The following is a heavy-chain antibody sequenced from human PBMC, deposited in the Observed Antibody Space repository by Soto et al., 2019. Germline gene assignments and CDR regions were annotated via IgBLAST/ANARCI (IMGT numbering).Heavy chain of an antibody. V-gene: IGHV1-3*01. Sequence: ASVKVSCKASGYTFTSYAMHWVRQAPGQRLEWMGWINAGNGNTKYSQKFQGRVTITRDTSASTAYMELSSLRSEDTAVYYCARIGYCSSTSCYGTDDYYYYMDVWGEGTTVTVPS. D-gene: IGHD2-2*01. CDR2: INAGNGNT. CDR3: ARIGYCSSTSCYGTDDYYYYMDV. CDR1: GYTFTSYA. J-gene: IGHJ6*03.